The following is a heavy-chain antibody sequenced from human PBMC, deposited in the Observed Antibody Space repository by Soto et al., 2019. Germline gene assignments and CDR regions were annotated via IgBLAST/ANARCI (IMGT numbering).Heavy chain of an antibody. D-gene: IGHD6-6*01. CDR3: AVYAPRHWFDS. CDR2: IYVGGYT. CDR1: GFTVSNNY. Sequence: EVQLAESGGDLVQPGGSLRLSCAASGFTVSNNYMTWVRQAPGKGLEWVSLIYVGGYTYYADSVKGRFTISRDNSKNTLYLQMNSLRAEDTAVYYCAVYAPRHWFDSWGQGTLVTVSS. J-gene: IGHJ5*01. V-gene: IGHV3-66*01.